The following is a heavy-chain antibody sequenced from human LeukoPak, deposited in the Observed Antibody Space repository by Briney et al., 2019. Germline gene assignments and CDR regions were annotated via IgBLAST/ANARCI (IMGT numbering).Heavy chain of an antibody. CDR2: ISWNSVSI. CDR3: AKGYCSSISCLVDY. V-gene: IGHV3-9*01. J-gene: IGHJ4*02. CDR1: GFTFDDYA. Sequence: PGRSLRLSCAASGFTFDDYAMHWVPQAPGKGLEWVSGISWNSVSIGYADSVKGRFTISRDNAKNSLYLQMNSLRAEDTALYYCAKGYCSSISCLVDYWGQGTLVTVSS. D-gene: IGHD2-2*01.